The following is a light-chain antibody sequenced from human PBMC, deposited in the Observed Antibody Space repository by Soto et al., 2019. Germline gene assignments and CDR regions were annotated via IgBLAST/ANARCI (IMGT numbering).Light chain of an antibody. Sequence: DIQMTQSPSSLSASVGDRVTITCRASQSISSYLNWYQQKPGKAPKLLIYAASSLQSGVPSRFRGSGSGTDFTLTISSLQPEDFATYYCLQSYSTPLLTFGGGTKVEIK. CDR2: AAS. CDR3: LQSYSTPLLT. V-gene: IGKV1-39*01. J-gene: IGKJ4*01. CDR1: QSISSY.